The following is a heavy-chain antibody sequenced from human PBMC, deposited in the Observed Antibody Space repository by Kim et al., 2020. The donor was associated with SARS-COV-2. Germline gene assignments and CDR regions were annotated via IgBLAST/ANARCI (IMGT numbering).Heavy chain of an antibody. J-gene: IGHJ4*02. V-gene: IGHV3-33*03. CDR3: AKDRDYAGNSGLDY. Sequence: VKGRFTISRDYSKNTVYLQMNGLRAEDTAIYYCAKDRDYAGNSGLDYWGQGALVTVSS. D-gene: IGHD4-17*01.